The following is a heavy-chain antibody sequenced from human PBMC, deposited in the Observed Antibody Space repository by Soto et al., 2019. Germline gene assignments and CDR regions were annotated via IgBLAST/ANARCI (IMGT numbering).Heavy chain of an antibody. V-gene: IGHV4-31*03. CDR2: IYYSGST. CDR3: ARIKGGAAGNFDY. CDR1: GGSIANGAYY. D-gene: IGHD6-13*01. J-gene: IGHJ4*02. Sequence: NPSETLSLTCSVSGGSIANGAYYWTWIRQHPGKGLEWIGYIYYSGSTFYNPSLKSRVMISADTSKNQFSLRLNFVTAADTAVYYCARIKGGAAGNFDYWGQGALVTVSS.